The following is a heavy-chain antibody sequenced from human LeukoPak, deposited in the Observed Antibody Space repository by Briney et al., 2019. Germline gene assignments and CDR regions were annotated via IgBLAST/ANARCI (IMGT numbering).Heavy chain of an antibody. Sequence: SETLSLTCTVAGGSISSYYWSWIRQPPGKGLEWIGYIYYSGSTNYNPSLKSRVTISVDTSKNQFSLKLSSVTAADTAVYYCARHGYDYVWGSYRPSPLFDYWGQGTLVTVSS. J-gene: IGHJ4*02. D-gene: IGHD3-16*02. CDR2: IYYSGST. V-gene: IGHV4-59*08. CDR3: ARHGYDYVWGSYRPSPLFDY. CDR1: GGSISSYY.